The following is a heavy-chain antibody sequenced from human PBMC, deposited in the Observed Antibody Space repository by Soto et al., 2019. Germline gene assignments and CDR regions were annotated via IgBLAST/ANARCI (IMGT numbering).Heavy chain of an antibody. Sequence: QVQLVQSGAEVKKPGASVRVSCKASADTFTSYYVHWVRQAPGQGPEWMGMINPSRGGTDYAQKFQGRVTMTRDTAPTTVYRELSSLRSEDTAIYSCTRSIITTAGTDAFDLWGQGTVVTVSS. J-gene: IGHJ3*01. CDR1: ADTFTSYY. CDR2: INPSRGGT. V-gene: IGHV1-46*03. CDR3: TRSIITTAGTDAFDL. D-gene: IGHD6-13*01.